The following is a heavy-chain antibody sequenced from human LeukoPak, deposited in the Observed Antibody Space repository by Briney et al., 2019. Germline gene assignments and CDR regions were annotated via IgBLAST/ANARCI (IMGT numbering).Heavy chain of an antibody. D-gene: IGHD1-14*01. V-gene: IGHV2-70*17. CDR1: GFSLTTTAMC. CDR3: ARMTPDSPSFDY. Sequence: SGPTLVHPTQTLTLTCSFSGFSLTTTAMCVTWIRQTPGKALEWLARIDWDDDKFFSPSLKTRLSISKDTSRNQVVLTMTNMDPVDTGTYYCARMTPDSPSFDYWGQGTLVTVSS. CDR2: IDWDDDK. J-gene: IGHJ4*02.